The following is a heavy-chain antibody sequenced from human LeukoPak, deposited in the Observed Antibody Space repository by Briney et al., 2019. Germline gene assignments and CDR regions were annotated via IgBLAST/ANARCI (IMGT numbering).Heavy chain of an antibody. CDR1: GFTVSSNY. D-gene: IGHD6-13*01. V-gene: IGHV3-53*01. CDR2: IYSGGST. J-gene: IGHJ3*02. Sequence: GGSLRLSCAASGFTVSSNYMSWVRQAPGKGLEWVSVIYSGGSTYYADSVKGRFTISRDNAKNSLYLQMNSLRAEDTAVYYCARVRAGSQVRAFDIWGQGTMVTVSS. CDR3: ARVRAGSQVRAFDI.